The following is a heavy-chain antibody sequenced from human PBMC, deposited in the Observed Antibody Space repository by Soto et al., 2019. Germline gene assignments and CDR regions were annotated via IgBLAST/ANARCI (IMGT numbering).Heavy chain of an antibody. J-gene: IGHJ3*01. CDR2: IFGGGRM. Sequence: EAQVVESGGGLVQPGGSLRLSCATSGFANYLIWVRQAPGKGLVCVSGIFGGGRMYYADSVKGRFITSKDNSNNMVYLQRNSLRAEDTAIYYCARPSGNNERAFDLWGRGTVVAVSS. CDR3: ARPSGNNERAFDL. V-gene: IGHV3-53*01. CDR1: GFANY. D-gene: IGHD1-26*01.